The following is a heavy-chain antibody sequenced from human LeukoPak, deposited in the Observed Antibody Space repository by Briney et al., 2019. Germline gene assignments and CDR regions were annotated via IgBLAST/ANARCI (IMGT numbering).Heavy chain of an antibody. CDR3: ARGSLSSGSHYGDY. J-gene: IGHJ4*02. CDR2: ISSGSHYI. V-gene: IGHV3-21*06. D-gene: IGHD3-10*01. CDR1: GFTFSTYT. Sequence: GGSLRPSCAASGFTFSTYTMTWVRQVPGRGLEWVSSISSGSHYIYYADSVKGRFTISRDNAKHLLDLQMHSLRAEDTAVYYCARGSLSSGSHYGDYWGQGTLLTVSS.